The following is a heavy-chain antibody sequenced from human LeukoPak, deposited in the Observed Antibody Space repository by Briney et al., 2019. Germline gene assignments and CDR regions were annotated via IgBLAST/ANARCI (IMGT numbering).Heavy chain of an antibody. V-gene: IGHV3-23*01. D-gene: IGHD1-14*01. CDR1: GFTFSSYA. J-gene: IGHJ6*03. Sequence: GGSLRLSCVASGFTFSSYAMSWVRQAPGKGLEWVSAISGSGGSTYYADSVKGRFTISRDNSKNTLYLQMNSLRAEDTAVYYCAKGITLDYYYYMDVWGKGTTVTVSS. CDR3: AKGITLDYYYYMDV. CDR2: ISGSGGST.